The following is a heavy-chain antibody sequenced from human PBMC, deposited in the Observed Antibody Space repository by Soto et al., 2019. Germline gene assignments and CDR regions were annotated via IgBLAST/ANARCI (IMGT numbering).Heavy chain of an antibody. CDR2: ISGSGGST. D-gene: IGHD6-13*01. CDR3: AKGPSRSWTYYYYGMDV. J-gene: IGHJ6*02. V-gene: IGHV3-23*01. CDR1: GFTFSTYA. Sequence: GRSRRLPCEPSGFTFSTYAMAWVRQAPGKGLELVSAISGSGGSTYYADSVKGRFTISRDNSKNTLYLQMNSLRAEDTAVYYCAKGPSRSWTYYYYGMDVWGQGTTVTVSS.